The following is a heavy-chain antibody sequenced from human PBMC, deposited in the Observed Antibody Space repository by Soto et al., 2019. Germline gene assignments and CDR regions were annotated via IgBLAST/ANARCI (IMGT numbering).Heavy chain of an antibody. CDR2: ISAYNGNT. V-gene: IGHV1-18*01. J-gene: IGHJ3*02. Sequence: ASVKVSCKASGYTFTCYGINWVRQDPEQGLEWMKWISAYNGNTNYAQKLQGRVTMTTDTSTSTAYMELRSLRSDGTAVYYCARDLPYYYYSSGYYFHDAFDIWGQGTMVTVSS. CDR1: GYTFTCYG. CDR3: ARDLPYYYYSSGYYFHDAFDI. D-gene: IGHD3-22*01.